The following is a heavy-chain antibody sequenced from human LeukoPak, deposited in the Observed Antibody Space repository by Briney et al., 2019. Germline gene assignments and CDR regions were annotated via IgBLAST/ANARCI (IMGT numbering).Heavy chain of an antibody. CDR2: INADNGNT. CDR1: GYTVTSYG. J-gene: IGHJ4*02. Sequence: ASVKDSRKASGYTVTSYGISWVRQAAGHRLEGLGCINADNGNTNYAQKLQGRVSMATDTSTSTAYMELRSLRSDDTAVYDCAGDRDSAAAGMSLPTEPPPEWGQGTLVTVSS. V-gene: IGHV1-18*01. CDR3: AGDRDSAAAGMSLPTEPPPE. D-gene: IGHD6-13*01.